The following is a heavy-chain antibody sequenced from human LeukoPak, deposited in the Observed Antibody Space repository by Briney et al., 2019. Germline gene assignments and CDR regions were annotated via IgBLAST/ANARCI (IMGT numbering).Heavy chain of an antibody. CDR3: AKEIYGDSTGGRFQH. D-gene: IGHD4-17*01. J-gene: IGHJ1*01. V-gene: IGHV3-23*01. CDR1: GFTFTTYY. CDR2: MSGSGGST. Sequence: GGSLRLSCAASGFTFTTYYMSWVRQAPGKGLEWVSVMSGSGGSTYYADSVKGRFTISRDNSKNTLYLQMNSLRAEDTAVYYCAKEIYGDSTGGRFQHWGQGTLVTVSS.